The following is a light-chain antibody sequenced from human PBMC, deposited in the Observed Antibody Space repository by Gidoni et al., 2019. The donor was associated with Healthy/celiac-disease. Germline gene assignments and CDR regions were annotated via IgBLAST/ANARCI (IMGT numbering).Light chain of an antibody. V-gene: IGKV3-20*01. CDR3: QQYGSSPFT. CDR2: DAS. Sequence: EIVLPQSPGTLSLSPGERATLSCRASQSASSNYLAWYQQKPGQAPRLLIYDASSRATGIPDRFSGSASGTDFALTISRLEPEDFAVYYCQQYGSSPFTFGPGTKVDI. J-gene: IGKJ3*01. CDR1: QSASSNY.